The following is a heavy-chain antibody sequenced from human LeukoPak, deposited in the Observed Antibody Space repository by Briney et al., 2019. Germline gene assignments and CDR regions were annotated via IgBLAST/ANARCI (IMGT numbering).Heavy chain of an antibody. D-gene: IGHD4-17*01. CDR2: INTDGSTT. V-gene: IGHV3-74*01. CDR1: GFTFSSYW. CDR3: ARDDDGDNPPDY. Sequence: GGSLRLSCAASGFTFSSYWMHWVRQAPGKGLVRVSRINTDGSTTNYADSVKGRFTISRDNAKSSLFLQMNSLRDEDTAVYYCARDDDGDNPPDYWGQGTLVTVSS. J-gene: IGHJ4*02.